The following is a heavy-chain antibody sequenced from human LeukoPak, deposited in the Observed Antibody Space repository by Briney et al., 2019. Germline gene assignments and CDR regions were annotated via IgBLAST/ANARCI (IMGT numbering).Heavy chain of an antibody. CDR2: TKQDGSEK. V-gene: IGHV3-7*01. CDR3: ARDYGSLAFHH. Sequence: GGSLRLSCAASGFTFSSYWMSWVRQAPGKGLEWVANTKQDGSEKNYVDSVKGRFTISRDNAKNSLNLQMNSLRAEDTAVYYCARDYGSLAFHHWGQGTLVTVSS. CDR1: GFTFSSYW. D-gene: IGHD1-26*01. J-gene: IGHJ1*01.